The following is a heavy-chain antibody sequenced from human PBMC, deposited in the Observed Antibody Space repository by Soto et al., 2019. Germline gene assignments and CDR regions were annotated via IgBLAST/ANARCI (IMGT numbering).Heavy chain of an antibody. Sequence: PSETLSLTCTVSGGSISSSSYYWGWIRQPPGKGLEWIGSIYYSGSTYYNPSLKSRVTISVDTSKNQFSLKLSSVTAADTAVYYYARHFGSGSYYSLSYYYYGMDVWGQGTTVTVSS. V-gene: IGHV4-39*01. CDR1: GGSISSSSYY. D-gene: IGHD3-10*01. CDR2: IYYSGST. J-gene: IGHJ6*02. CDR3: ARHFGSGSYYSLSYYYYGMDV.